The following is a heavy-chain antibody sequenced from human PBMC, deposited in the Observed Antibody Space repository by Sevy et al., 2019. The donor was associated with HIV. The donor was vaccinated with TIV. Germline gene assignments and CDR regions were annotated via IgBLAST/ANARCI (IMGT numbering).Heavy chain of an antibody. CDR1: GGSVSSGSYY. J-gene: IGHJ5*02. CDR3: ARKIFGVAYNWFDP. D-gene: IGHD3-3*01. CDR2: IYYSGST. Sequence: SKTLSLTCTVSGGSVSSGSYYWSWIRQPPGKGLEWIGYIYYSGSTNYNPSLKSRVTISVDTSKNQFSLKLSSVTAADTAVYYCARKIFGVAYNWFDPWGQGTLVTVSS. V-gene: IGHV4-61*01.